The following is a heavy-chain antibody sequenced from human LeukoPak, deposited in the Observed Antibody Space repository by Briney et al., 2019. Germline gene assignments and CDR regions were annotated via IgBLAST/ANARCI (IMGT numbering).Heavy chain of an antibody. CDR1: GFTFRTYA. CDR2: ISGSGNGT. D-gene: IGHD5-24*01. CDR3: AKRTMSAFDT. Sequence: GGSLRLSCTASGFTFRTYAMNWIRQAPGKGLEWISGISGSGNGTYYADSVKGRFIISRDNYKNMVYLQMNSLTAEDTATYYGAKRTMSAFDTWGQGTLLIVSS. V-gene: IGHV3-23*01. J-gene: IGHJ5*02.